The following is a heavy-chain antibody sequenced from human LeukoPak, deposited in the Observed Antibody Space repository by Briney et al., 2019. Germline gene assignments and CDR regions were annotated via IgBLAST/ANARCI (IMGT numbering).Heavy chain of an antibody. CDR1: GFTFSSYA. J-gene: IGHJ6*02. V-gene: IGHV3-23*01. D-gene: IGHD3-22*01. CDR2: ISGSGGST. Sequence: GGSLRLSCAASGFTFSSYAMSWVRQAPGKGLEWVSAISGSGGSTYYADSVKGRFTISRDNSKNTLYLQMNSLRAEDTAVYYCARDARLYDSSGYWYYGMDVWGQGTTVTVSS. CDR3: ARDARLYDSSGYWYYGMDV.